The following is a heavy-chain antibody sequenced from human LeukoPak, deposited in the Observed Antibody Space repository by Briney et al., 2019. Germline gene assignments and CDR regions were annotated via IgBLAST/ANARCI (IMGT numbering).Heavy chain of an antibody. Sequence: KTSETLSLTCTVSGGSISSSYWSWIRQPAGKGREWIGRIFTSGTTEYNPSLKSRVTMSVDTSKNQFSLKLTSVTAADTAVYYCARDFGFGSAWGQGALVTVSS. J-gene: IGHJ5*02. CDR3: ARDFGFGSA. V-gene: IGHV4-4*07. CDR1: GGSISSSY. D-gene: IGHD6-19*01. CDR2: IFTSGTT.